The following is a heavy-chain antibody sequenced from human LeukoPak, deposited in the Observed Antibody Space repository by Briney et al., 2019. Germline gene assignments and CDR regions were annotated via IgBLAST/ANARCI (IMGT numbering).Heavy chain of an antibody. D-gene: IGHD3-22*01. CDR3: ARGMLGSYDSSGYYGLGV. CDR2: INLNSGGT. Sequence: ASVKVSCKASGYTFTGYYMHWVRQAPGQGLEWMGRINLNSGGTNSAQKIQGRVTMTRDPSISTAYMELSSLKYDDTAAYYCARGMLGSYDSSGYYGLGVWGQGTKVTVSS. V-gene: IGHV1-2*06. CDR1: GYTFTGYY. J-gene: IGHJ3*01.